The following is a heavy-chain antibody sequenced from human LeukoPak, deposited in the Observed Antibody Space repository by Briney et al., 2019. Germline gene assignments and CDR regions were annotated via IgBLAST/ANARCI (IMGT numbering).Heavy chain of an antibody. V-gene: IGHV3-73*01. Sequence: KVSCKASGYTFTGYYMHWVRQASGRGREWVGLIRTKPNSYTTVYAASVKGRFTISRDDSKNTAYLQMNSLKAEDTAVYYCTRQHCSGGTCSYVDYWGQGTLVTVSS. CDR3: TRQHCSGGTCSYVDY. J-gene: IGHJ4*02. CDR1: GYTFTGYY. CDR2: IRTKPNSYTT. D-gene: IGHD2-15*01.